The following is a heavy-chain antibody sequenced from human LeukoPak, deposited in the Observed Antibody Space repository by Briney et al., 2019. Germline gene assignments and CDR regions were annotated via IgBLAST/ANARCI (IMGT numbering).Heavy chain of an antibody. CDR1: GYSLPSYW. J-gene: IGHJ4*02. Sequence: EALKISRKGFGYSLPSYWLGWVRPMPGEGLEWMGIIYPGDSDPRYSPSCQGQVTISADKYISTAYLQWSSLKASDTAMYYCARRGGYESGGFDYGGQGTLVTVSS. CDR2: IYPGDSDP. V-gene: IGHV5-51*01. CDR3: ARRGGYESGGFDY. D-gene: IGHD5-12*01.